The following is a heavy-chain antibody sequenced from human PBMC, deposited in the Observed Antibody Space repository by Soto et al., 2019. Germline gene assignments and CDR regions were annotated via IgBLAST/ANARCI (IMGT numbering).Heavy chain of an antibody. Sequence: PGGSLRLSCAGSGFTYTRYSMNWVRQAPGKGLEWVSSISSTTNYIYYGDSMKGRFTISRDNAKNSLYLEMNSLRAEDTAVYYCARESEDLTSNFDYWGQGTLVTFSS. CDR1: GFTYTRYS. CDR3: ARESEDLTSNFDY. V-gene: IGHV3-21*06. CDR2: ISSTTNYI. J-gene: IGHJ4*02.